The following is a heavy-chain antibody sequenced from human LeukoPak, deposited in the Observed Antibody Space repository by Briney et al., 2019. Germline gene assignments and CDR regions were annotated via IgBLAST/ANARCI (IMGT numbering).Heavy chain of an antibody. D-gene: IGHD6-19*01. CDR2: ISWNSGSI. J-gene: IGHJ4*02. CDR1: GFTFSSYA. Sequence: GGSLRLSCAASGFTFSSYAMSWVRQAPGKGLEWVSGISWNSGSIGYADSVKGRFTISRDNAKNSLYLQMNSLRAEDTALYYCAKDTGIAVAGTPFTYFDYWGQGTLVTVSS. V-gene: IGHV3-9*01. CDR3: AKDTGIAVAGTPFTYFDY.